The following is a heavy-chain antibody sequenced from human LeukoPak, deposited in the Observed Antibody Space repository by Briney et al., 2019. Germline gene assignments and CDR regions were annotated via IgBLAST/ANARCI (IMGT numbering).Heavy chain of an antibody. CDR3: ARVGCTGGSCYGWFDP. CDR1: GHTFAGYY. J-gene: IGHJ5*02. D-gene: IGHD2-15*01. Sequence: ASVKVSCKASGHTFAGYYMYWVRQAPGQGVEWVGWIHPDSGGTHSAQHLQGRVTMTWDTSISTAYMELSRLRSDDTAVYYCARVGCTGGSCYGWFDPWGQGTLVTVSS. CDR2: IHPDSGGT. V-gene: IGHV1-2*02.